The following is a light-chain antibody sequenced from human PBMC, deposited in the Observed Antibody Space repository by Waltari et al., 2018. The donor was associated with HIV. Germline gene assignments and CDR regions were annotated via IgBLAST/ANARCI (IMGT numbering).Light chain of an antibody. V-gene: IGKV1-39*01. Sequence: DIPMTQSPSSLSASVGDSVTITCRASQSISSYLNWYQQKPGKAPKLLIYAASSLQSGVPSRFSGSGSVTDFTLTISSLQPEDFATYYCQQSYSTPTFGGGTKVEIK. J-gene: IGKJ4*01. CDR2: AAS. CDR1: QSISSY. CDR3: QQSYSTPT.